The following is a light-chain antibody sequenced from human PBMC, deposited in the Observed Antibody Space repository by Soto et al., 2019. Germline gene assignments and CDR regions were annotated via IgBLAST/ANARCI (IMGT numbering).Light chain of an antibody. CDR2: TAA. CDR1: HDISSW. Sequence: DIQMTQSPSSVSASLGDRVTITCRASHDISSWLAWYQQHPGKAPKILIYTAASLQSGVPSRFSGSGSGTDFTLPISSLQPEDFATYYCQQANSFPGLTFGGGTKVQIK. J-gene: IGKJ4*02. CDR3: QQANSFPGLT. V-gene: IGKV1-12*01.